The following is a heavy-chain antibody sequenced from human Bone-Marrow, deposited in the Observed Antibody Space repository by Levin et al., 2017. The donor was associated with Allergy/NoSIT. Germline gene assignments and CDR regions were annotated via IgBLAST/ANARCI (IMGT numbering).Heavy chain of an antibody. J-gene: IGHJ6*03. CDR1: GYTFSDYY. Sequence: ASVKVSCTASGYTFSDYYLHWVRQAPGQGLEWVGRIKPDSGGTNYAQKFRGRVTMTRDTSISTAYMELSRLSSDDTAVYYCAREGPTHSVTNYYYSYMDVWGEGTTVTVSS. CDR2: IKPDSGGT. CDR3: AREGPTHSVTNYYYSYMDV. V-gene: IGHV1-2*06. D-gene: IGHD4-17*01.